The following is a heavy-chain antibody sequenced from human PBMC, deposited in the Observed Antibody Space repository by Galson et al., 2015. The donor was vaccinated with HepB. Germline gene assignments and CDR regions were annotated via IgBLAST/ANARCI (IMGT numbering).Heavy chain of an antibody. CDR1: GGTFSSYA. Sequence: SVKVSCKASGGTFSSYAISWVRQAPGQGLEWMGGIIPIFGTANYAQKFQGRVTITADESTSTAYMELSSLRSEDTAVYYCALEGDFGVVRTPDYWGQGTLVTVSS. V-gene: IGHV1-69*13. CDR2: IIPIFGTA. J-gene: IGHJ4*02. CDR3: ALEGDFGVVRTPDY. D-gene: IGHD3-3*01.